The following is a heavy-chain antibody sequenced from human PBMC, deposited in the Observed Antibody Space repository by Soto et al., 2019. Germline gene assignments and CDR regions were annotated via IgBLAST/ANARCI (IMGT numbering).Heavy chain of an antibody. CDR1: GGSISSSNW. Sequence: SETLSLTCAVSGGSISSSNWWSWVRQPPGKGLEWIGEIYHSGSTNYNPSLKSRVTISVDKSKNQFSLKLSSVTAADTAVYYCARLRIIMVRGVGWFDPWGQGTLVTVSS. J-gene: IGHJ5*02. CDR2: IYHSGST. CDR3: ARLRIIMVRGVGWFDP. V-gene: IGHV4-4*02. D-gene: IGHD3-10*01.